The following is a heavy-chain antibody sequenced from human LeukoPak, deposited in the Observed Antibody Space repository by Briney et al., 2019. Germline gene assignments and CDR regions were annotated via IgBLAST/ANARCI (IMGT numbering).Heavy chain of an antibody. CDR2: ISADNGNT. J-gene: IGHJ3*02. CDR3: ARGDYDILTGYGDAFDI. D-gene: IGHD3-9*01. CDR1: GYTFTNYD. Sequence: ASVRVSCKASGYTFTNYDFNWVRQAPGQGLEWMGWISADNGNTNYAQKVQGRVTMTTDTSTSTAYMELRSLRSDDTAVYYCARGDYDILTGYGDAFDIWGQGTMVTVSS. V-gene: IGHV1-18*01.